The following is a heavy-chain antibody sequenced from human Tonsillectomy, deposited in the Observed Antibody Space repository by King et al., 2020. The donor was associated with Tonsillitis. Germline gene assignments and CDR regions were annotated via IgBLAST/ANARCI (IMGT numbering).Heavy chain of an antibody. CDR3: ARSRPGSGWYGGDY. V-gene: IGHV3-30*03. Sequence: QVQLVESGGGVVQPGTSLRLSCAASGFTFSKYGMHWIRQAPGKGLEWLAVISYDVNGEHYADSVKGRFTISRDNSKSTLYLEMDSLRLEDTALYYCARSRPGSGWYGGDYWGQGTLVTVSS. D-gene: IGHD3-10*01. CDR2: ISYDVNGE. J-gene: IGHJ4*02. CDR1: GFTFSKYG.